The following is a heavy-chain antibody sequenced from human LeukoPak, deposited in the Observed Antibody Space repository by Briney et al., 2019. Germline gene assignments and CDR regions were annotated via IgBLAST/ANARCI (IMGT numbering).Heavy chain of an antibody. Sequence: SETLSLTCSVSGGSISSSSYCWGWIRQPPGKGLEWIGSIYYRGTTYYNPSLKSRVTISVDTSKNQFSLKLSSVTAADTAVYYCARGWRYNFDHWGQGTLVTVSS. D-gene: IGHD2-15*01. CDR3: ARGWRYNFDH. J-gene: IGHJ4*02. CDR2: IYYRGTT. CDR1: GGSISSSSYC. V-gene: IGHV4-39*01.